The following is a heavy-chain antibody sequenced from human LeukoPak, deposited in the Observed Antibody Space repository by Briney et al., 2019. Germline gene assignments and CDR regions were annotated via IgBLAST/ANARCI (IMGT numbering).Heavy chain of an antibody. CDR1: GDSISSYY. D-gene: IGHD5-24*01. CDR3: ARDYNNWYFDL. Sequence: SETLFLTCDVSGDSISSYYWSWIRQPAGEGLEWLGLNYPSGSANYNPSLKSRGTMSVDTSKNQFSLRLSSVTAADTAVYFCARDYNNWYFDLWGRGTLVTVSS. J-gene: IGHJ2*01. V-gene: IGHV4-4*07. CDR2: NYPSGSA.